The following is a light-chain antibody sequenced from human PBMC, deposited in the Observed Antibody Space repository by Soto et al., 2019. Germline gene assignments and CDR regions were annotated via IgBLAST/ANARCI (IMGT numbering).Light chain of an antibody. Sequence: SSELTQPPSVSVSPGQTASITCSGDKLGDKYASWYQQKPGQSPVLVIYQDNKRPSGIPERFSGSNSGNTATLTIGGTQAMDEADYYCQAWDSRGGVFGTGTKLTVL. CDR1: KLGDKY. CDR2: QDN. J-gene: IGLJ1*01. V-gene: IGLV3-1*01. CDR3: QAWDSRGGV.